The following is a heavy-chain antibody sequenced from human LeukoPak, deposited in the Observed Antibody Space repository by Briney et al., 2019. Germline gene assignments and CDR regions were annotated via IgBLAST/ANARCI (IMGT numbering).Heavy chain of an antibody. Sequence: ASVKVSCKASGYTFTGYYMHWVQQAPGQGLEWMGRINPNSGGTNYAQEFQGRVTMTRDTSISTAYMELSRLRSDDTAVYYCAREGGAYCSSTSCSFEKYNWFDPWGQGTLVTVSS. CDR1: GYTFTGYY. CDR3: AREGGAYCSSTSCSFEKYNWFDP. D-gene: IGHD2-2*01. J-gene: IGHJ5*02. CDR2: INPNSGGT. V-gene: IGHV1-2*06.